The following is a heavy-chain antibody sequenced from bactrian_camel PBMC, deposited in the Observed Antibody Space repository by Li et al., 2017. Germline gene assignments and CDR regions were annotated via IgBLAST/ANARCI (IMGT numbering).Heavy chain of an antibody. CDR1: GIIFNING. Sequence: DVQLVESGGGLVRPGGSLTLSCSVSGIIFNINGMSWVQKAPGKGLEWLSSITGSGSRTFYAEAVKDRFTISRDNAKSTLYLQMNNLKPEDTAMYYCAAAKEQYGGRWCAPNVRLFANWGQGTQVTVS. CDR2: ITGSGSRT. D-gene: IGHD6*01. V-gene: IGHV3S40*01. J-gene: IGHJ4*01. CDR3: AAAKEQYGGRWCAPNVRLFAN.